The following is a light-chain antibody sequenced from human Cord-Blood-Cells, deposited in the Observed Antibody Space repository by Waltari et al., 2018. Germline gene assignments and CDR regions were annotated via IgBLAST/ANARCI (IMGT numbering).Light chain of an antibody. Sequence: DIQMTQSPSSLSASVGARVTITCRASQSISSYLNWYQQKPGKPPKLLIYAASSLQSGVPSRFSGSGSGTDFTLTISSLQPEDFATYYCQQSYSTLPITFGQGTRLEIK. CDR2: AAS. CDR1: QSISSY. CDR3: QQSYSTLPIT. V-gene: IGKV1-39*01. J-gene: IGKJ5*01.